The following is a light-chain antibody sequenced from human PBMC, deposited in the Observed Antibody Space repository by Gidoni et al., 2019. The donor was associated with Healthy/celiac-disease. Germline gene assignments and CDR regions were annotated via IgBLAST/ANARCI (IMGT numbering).Light chain of an antibody. CDR2: DAS. V-gene: IGKV3-11*01. CDR1: QSVSSY. Sequence: ELVLIQSPATLSLSPGERATLSCRASQSVSSYLAWYQQKPGQAPRLLIYDASNRATGIPARFSGSGSGTDFTRTISSLEPEDSAVYYCQQRSNWPPLTFGGGTKVEIK. J-gene: IGKJ4*01. CDR3: QQRSNWPPLT.